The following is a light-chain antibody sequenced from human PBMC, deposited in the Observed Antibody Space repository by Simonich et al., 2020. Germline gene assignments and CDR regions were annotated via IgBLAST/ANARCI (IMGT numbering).Light chain of an antibody. CDR1: SSDVGSYNL. J-gene: IGLJ2*01. V-gene: IGLV2-14*02. Sequence: QSALTQPASVSGSPGQSITISCTGTSSDVGSYNLVSWYQQHPGKAPKLMIYEGSKRPSGVSNRFSGSKSGNTASLTISGLQAEDEADYYCQSYDSSLSGSVEFGGGTKLTVL. CDR2: EGS. CDR3: QSYDSSLSGSVE.